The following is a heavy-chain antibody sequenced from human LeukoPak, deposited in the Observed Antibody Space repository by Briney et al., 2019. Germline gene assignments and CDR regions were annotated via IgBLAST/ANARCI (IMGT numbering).Heavy chain of an antibody. CDR2: VNIDGSST. J-gene: IGHJ4*02. Sequence: GGSLRLSCAASEFTFSNYWMHWVRQAPGKGLVWVSRVNIDGSSTIYADSVKGRFTISRDNAKNTLYLQMNSLRAEDTAVYYCAKASKWELLRGYFDDWGQGTLVTVSS. CDR1: EFTFSNYW. V-gene: IGHV3-74*01. D-gene: IGHD1-26*01. CDR3: AKASKWELLRGYFDD.